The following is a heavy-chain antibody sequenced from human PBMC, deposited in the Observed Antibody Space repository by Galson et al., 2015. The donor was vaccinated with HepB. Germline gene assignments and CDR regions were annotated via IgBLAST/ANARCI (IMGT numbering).Heavy chain of an antibody. D-gene: IGHD3-10*01. CDR1: GFTSSSYG. CDR3: AKEAEYYYGSGSYSRGFDY. Sequence: SLRLSCAASGFTSSSYGMHWVRQAPGKGLEWVAVISYDGSNKYYADSVKGRFTISRDNSKNTLYLQMNSLRAEDTAVYYCAKEAEYYYGSGSYSRGFDYWGQGTLVTVSS. CDR2: ISYDGSNK. J-gene: IGHJ4*02. V-gene: IGHV3-30*18.